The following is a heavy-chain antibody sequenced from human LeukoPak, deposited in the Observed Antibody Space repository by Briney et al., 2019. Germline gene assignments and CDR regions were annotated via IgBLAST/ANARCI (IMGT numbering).Heavy chain of an antibody. J-gene: IGHJ1*01. V-gene: IGHV2-5*02. D-gene: IGHD3-10*01. CDR1: GFSLSTSGVG. Sequence: SGPTLVKPTQTLTLTCTFSGFSLSTSGVGVGWIRQPPGKALEWLALIYWDDDKRYSPSLKSRLTITKDTSKNQVVLTMTNMDPVDTATYYCAHGVWGQHGSGSYYEAEYFQHWGQGTLVTVSS. CDR2: IYWDDDK. CDR3: AHGVWGQHGSGSYYEAEYFQH.